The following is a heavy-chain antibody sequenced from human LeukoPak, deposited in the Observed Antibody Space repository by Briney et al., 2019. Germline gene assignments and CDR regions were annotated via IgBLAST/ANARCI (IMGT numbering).Heavy chain of an antibody. D-gene: IGHD2-15*01. J-gene: IGHJ4*02. CDR3: AKDLTLGYCSCGSCRLGGGDY. V-gene: IGHV3-30*18. CDR2: ISYDGSNK. CDR1: GFTFSSYG. Sequence: GGSLRLSCAASGFTFSSYGMHWVRQAPGKGLEWVAVISYDGSNKYYADSVKGRFTISRDNSKNTLYLQMNSLRAEDTAVYYCAKDLTLGYCSCGSCRLGGGDYWGQGTLVTVSS.